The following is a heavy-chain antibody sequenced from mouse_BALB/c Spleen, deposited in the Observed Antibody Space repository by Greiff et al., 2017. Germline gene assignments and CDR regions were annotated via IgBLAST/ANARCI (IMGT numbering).Heavy chain of an antibody. CDR3: ARDDYRYDPYYAMDY. CDR2: IWAGGST. CDR1: GFSLTSYG. J-gene: IGHJ4*01. V-gene: IGHV2-9*02. Sequence: VQLQQSGPGLVAPSQSLSITCTVSGFSLTSYGVHWVRQPPGKGLEWLGVIWAGGSTNYNSALMSRLSISKDNSKSQVFLKMNSLQTDDTAMYYCARDDYRYDPYYAMDYWGQGTSVTVSS. D-gene: IGHD2-14*01.